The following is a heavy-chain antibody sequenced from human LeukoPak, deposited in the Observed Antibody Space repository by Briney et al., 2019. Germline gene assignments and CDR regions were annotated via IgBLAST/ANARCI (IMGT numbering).Heavy chain of an antibody. J-gene: IGHJ4*02. CDR3: ARDFRYHDSSGYYSFDY. D-gene: IGHD3-22*01. V-gene: IGHV3-48*02. CDR2: LSGRSNSI. Sequence: GGSLRLSYAASGFTFTTYGMNWVRQAPGKGLEWVSYLSGRSNSIYYAESVKGRFTISRDNAKNSLYLQMSSLRDEDTAVYHCARDFRYHDSSGYYSFDYWGQGTLVTVSS. CDR1: GFTFTTYG.